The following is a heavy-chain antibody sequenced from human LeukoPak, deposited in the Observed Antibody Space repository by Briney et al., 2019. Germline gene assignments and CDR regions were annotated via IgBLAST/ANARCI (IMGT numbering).Heavy chain of an antibody. CDR1: GFTFSSYW. Sequence: GGSLRLSCAASGFTFSSYWMHWVRQGTGKGLVWVSRINSDGSGTDYAVSVKGRFTISRDNAKNTLYLQMNSLRAEDTAVYYCARGYGSGSYLPFDTWGQGTVVTVSS. J-gene: IGHJ3*02. CDR3: ARGYGSGSYLPFDT. CDR2: INSDGSGT. D-gene: IGHD3-10*01. V-gene: IGHV3-74*01.